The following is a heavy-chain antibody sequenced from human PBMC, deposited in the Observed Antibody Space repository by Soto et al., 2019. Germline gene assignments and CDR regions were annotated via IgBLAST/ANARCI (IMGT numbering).Heavy chain of an antibody. CDR3: ARGHEVVTGGAEYFQH. D-gene: IGHD2-15*01. Sequence: QVQLVQSGAEVKKPGASVKVSCKASGYTFTGYYMHWVRQAPGQGLEWMGWINPNSGGTNYAQKFQGRVTMTRDTSISTAYMELSRLRSDDTAVYYCARGHEVVTGGAEYFQHWGQGTLVTVPS. CDR2: INPNSGGT. CDR1: GYTFTGYY. J-gene: IGHJ1*01. V-gene: IGHV1-2*02.